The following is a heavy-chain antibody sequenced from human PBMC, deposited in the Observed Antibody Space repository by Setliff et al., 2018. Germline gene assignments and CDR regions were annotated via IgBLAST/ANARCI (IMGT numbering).Heavy chain of an antibody. V-gene: IGHV3-23*01. CDR2: ISGSGGRT. J-gene: IGHJ6*03. CDR3: AKDNAYSSSWYYYYYYMDV. D-gene: IGHD6-13*01. Sequence: QPGGSLRLSCAASGFSLGSYEFNWVRQAPGKGLEWVSAISGSGGRTYYADSVKGRFTISRDNSKNTLYLQMNSLRAEDTAVYYCAKDNAYSSSWYYYYYYMDVWGKGTTVTVSS. CDR1: GFSLGSYE.